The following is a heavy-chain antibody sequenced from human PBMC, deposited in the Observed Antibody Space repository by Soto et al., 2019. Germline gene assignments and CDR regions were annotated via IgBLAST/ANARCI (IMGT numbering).Heavy chain of an antibody. CDR1: GFAFSSYA. D-gene: IGHD6-19*01. CDR3: ARRFSSGWYGDFDF. J-gene: IGHJ4*02. Sequence: QVQLVESGGGVVQPGRSLRLSCAASGFAFSSYAMHWVRRAPGKGLEWVAVISYDASNKYYADSVKGRFTISRDNSKKTMYLQMSSLRAEDTAVYYCARRFSSGWYGDFDFWGQGTLVAVSS. CDR2: ISYDASNK. V-gene: IGHV3-30-3*01.